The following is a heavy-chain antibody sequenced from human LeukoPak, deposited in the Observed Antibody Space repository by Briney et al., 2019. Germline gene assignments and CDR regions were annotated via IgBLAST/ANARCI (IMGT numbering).Heavy chain of an antibody. Sequence: PSETLSLACTVSGGSISSYYWSWIRQSAGKGLEWIGRMYSSGSSNYNPSLKSRITMSVDTSKSEFSLKLTSVTAADTAVYYCARGGRYDYDYYMDVWGKGATVTVSS. CDR1: GGSISSYY. D-gene: IGHD5-12*01. V-gene: IGHV4-4*07. J-gene: IGHJ6*03. CDR2: MYSSGSS. CDR3: ARGGRYDYDYYMDV.